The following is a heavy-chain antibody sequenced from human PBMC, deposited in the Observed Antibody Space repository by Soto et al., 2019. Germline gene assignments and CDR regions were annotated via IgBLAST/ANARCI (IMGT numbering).Heavy chain of an antibody. D-gene: IGHD6-19*01. J-gene: IGHJ4*02. Sequence: GGSLRLSCAASGFTFSSYWMIWVRQAPGKGLEWVANIRQDGSETFYVDSVKGRFTISRDNAQNSLYLQMNSLRVEDTAVYYCARVSPLLGGPGAADHWGKGPLVTVSS. CDR1: GFTFSSYW. V-gene: IGHV3-7*01. CDR2: IRQDGSET. CDR3: ARVSPLLGGPGAADH.